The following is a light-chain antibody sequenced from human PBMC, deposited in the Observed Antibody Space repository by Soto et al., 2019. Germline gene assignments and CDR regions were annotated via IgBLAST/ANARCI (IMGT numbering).Light chain of an antibody. V-gene: IGLV4-69*01. Sequence: QSALTQSPSASASLGASVKLTCTLSSGHSSYAIAWHQQQPEKGPRYLMKLDSDGSHTKGDAIPDRFSGSSSGAERYLTISSLQSEDEADYYCQTWGTGIHVVFGGGTKLTFL. CDR3: QTWGTGIHVV. J-gene: IGLJ2*01. CDR1: SGHSSYA. CDR2: LDSDGSH.